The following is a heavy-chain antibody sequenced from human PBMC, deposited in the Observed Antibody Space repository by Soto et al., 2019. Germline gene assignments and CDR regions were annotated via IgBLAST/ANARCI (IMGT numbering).Heavy chain of an antibody. J-gene: IGHJ4*02. D-gene: IGHD3-22*01. CDR2: VYYTGST. Sequence: SETLSLTGTVSGDSISTFYWGWMRQSPGKELEWIGYVYYTGSTDCNPSLKSRVTISVDRSKNQFSLKLTSANAADTAVYYCARGRTVRNYADDSSDYFYFFDYWGQGTQVTVSS. CDR3: ARGRTVRNYADDSSDYFYFFDY. V-gene: IGHV4-59*01. CDR1: GDSISTFY.